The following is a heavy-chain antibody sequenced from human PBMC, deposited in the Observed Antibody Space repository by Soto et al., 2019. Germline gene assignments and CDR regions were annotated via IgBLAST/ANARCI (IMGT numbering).Heavy chain of an antibody. CDR3: ASCSGAAFYGLDV. J-gene: IGHJ6*02. V-gene: IGHV4-39*01. D-gene: IGHD2-15*01. CDR1: GGSFSSSAYY. CDR2: FYSSGST. Sequence: QLQLQESGPGLVKPSETLSLTCTVSGGSFSSSAYYWGWIRQPPGKGLEWIGSFYSSGSTHYNPSLQSRLTISVETSKNQFSLKLNSVTAADTAVYYCASCSGAAFYGLDVWGQGTTVTVSS.